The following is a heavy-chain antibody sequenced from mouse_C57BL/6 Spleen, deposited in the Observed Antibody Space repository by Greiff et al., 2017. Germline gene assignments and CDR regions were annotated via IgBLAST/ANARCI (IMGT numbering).Heavy chain of an antibody. Sequence: EVKLQQSGAELVRPGASVKLSCTASGFNIKDDYMHWVKQRPEQGLEWIGWIDPENGDTEYASKFQGKATITADTSSNTAYLQLSSLTSEDTAVYYCTTNYFFAYWGQGTLVTVSA. CDR1: GFNIKDDY. V-gene: IGHV14-4*01. J-gene: IGHJ3*01. CDR3: TTNYFFAY. CDR2: IDPENGDT. D-gene: IGHD2-1*01.